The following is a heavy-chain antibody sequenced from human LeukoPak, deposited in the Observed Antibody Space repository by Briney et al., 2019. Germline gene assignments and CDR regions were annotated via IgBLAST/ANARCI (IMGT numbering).Heavy chain of an antibody. D-gene: IGHD1-26*01. CDR3: ARSSGTYHFDY. CDR2: ISSSGTTI. V-gene: IGHV3-48*03. Sequence: GSLRLTCAASGVTFSSYEMNWVRQAPGKGLEWVSYISSSGTTIYYADSVKGRFTISRDNAKNSLFLQVNSLRAEDTAVYYCARSSGTYHFDYWGQGTLVTVSS. CDR1: GVTFSSYE. J-gene: IGHJ4*02.